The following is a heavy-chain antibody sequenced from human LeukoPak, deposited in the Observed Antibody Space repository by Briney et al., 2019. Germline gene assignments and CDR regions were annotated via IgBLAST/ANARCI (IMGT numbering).Heavy chain of an antibody. V-gene: IGHV4-59*08. CDR2: IYYSGST. J-gene: IGHJ1*01. CDR1: GGSISSNY. CDR3: ANLGYSSSWYEGYFQH. D-gene: IGHD6-13*01. Sequence: SETLSLTCTVSGGSISSNYWSWSRQPPGKGLEWIGYIYYSGSTNYNPSLKSRVTISVDTSKNQFSLKLSSVTAADTAVYYCANLGYSSSWYEGYFQHWGQGTLVSVSS.